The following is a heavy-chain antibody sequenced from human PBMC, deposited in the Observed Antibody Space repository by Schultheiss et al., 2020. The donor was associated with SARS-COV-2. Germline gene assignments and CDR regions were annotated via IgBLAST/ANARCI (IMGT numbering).Heavy chain of an antibody. CDR2: ISSSGSTI. V-gene: IGHV3-11*01. J-gene: IGHJ6*03. CDR3: ARHYGSGSYYTADYYYYMDV. CDR1: GFTFSDYY. D-gene: IGHD3-10*01. Sequence: GESLKISCAASGFTFSDYYMSWIRQAPGKGLEWVSYISSSGSTIYYADSVKGRFTISRDNAKNSLYLQMNSLRAEDTAVYYCARHYGSGSYYTADYYYYMDVWGKGTTVTVSS.